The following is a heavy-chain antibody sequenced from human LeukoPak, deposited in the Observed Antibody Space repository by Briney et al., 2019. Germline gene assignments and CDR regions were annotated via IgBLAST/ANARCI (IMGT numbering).Heavy chain of an antibody. Sequence: SETPSLTCTVSGGSISGYYWSWIRQPPGKGLEWIGEINHSGSTNYNPSLKSRVTISVDTSKNQFSLKLSSVTAADTAVYYCARGRGYCSGGSCYSVFYYYYYMDVWGKGTTVTVSS. D-gene: IGHD2-15*01. CDR1: GGSISGYY. J-gene: IGHJ6*03. CDR2: INHSGST. V-gene: IGHV4-34*01. CDR3: ARGRGYCSGGSCYSVFYYYYYMDV.